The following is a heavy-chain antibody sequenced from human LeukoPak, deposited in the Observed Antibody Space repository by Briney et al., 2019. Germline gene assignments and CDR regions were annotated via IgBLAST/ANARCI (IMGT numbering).Heavy chain of an antibody. CDR2: ISNTGNTI. J-gene: IGHJ4*02. V-gene: IGHV3-48*03. CDR3: AGGLGSGWRY. D-gene: IGHD6-19*01. Sequence: GGSLRLSCTTSEFAFSSYEMNWIRQAPGKGLEWVSYISNTGNTIYYADSVKGRFTISRDNAKNSLYLQMNSLGVEDTALYYCAGGLGSGWRYWGQGTLVTVSS. CDR1: EFAFSSYE.